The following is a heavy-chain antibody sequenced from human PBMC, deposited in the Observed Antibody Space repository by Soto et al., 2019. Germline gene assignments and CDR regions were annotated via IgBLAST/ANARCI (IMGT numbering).Heavy chain of an antibody. CDR2: ISGSGGST. CDR1: GFTFSSYA. V-gene: IGHV3-23*01. CDR3: AKVDVYYDSSGPTIY. D-gene: IGHD3-22*01. Sequence: GGSLRLSCAASGFTFSSYAMSWVRQAPGKGLEWVSAISGSGGSTYYADPVKGRFTISRDNSKNTLYLQMNSLRAEDTAVYYCAKVDVYYDSSGPTIYWGQGTLVTVSS. J-gene: IGHJ4*02.